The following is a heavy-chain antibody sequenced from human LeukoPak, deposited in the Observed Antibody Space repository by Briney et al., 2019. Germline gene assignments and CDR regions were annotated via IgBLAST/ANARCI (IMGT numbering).Heavy chain of an antibody. CDR1: GFTFSNYA. CDR3: ARAPSEIGGYYPEYFRH. V-gene: IGHV3-74*01. CDR2: IKSDGKT. J-gene: IGHJ1*01. D-gene: IGHD3-22*01. Sequence: GGSLRLSCAASGFTFSNYAMNWVRQAPGKGLVWVSRIKSDGKTNYADSVKGRFTISRDNAKNTVSLQMNSLRAEDTGVYYCARAPSEIGGYYPEYFRHWGQGTLVTVSS.